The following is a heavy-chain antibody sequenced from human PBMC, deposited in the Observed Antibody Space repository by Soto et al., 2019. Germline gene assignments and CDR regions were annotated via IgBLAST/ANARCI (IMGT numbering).Heavy chain of an antibody. Sequence: QVQLVQSGAEVKKPGASVKVFCKASGYTFTSYDINWVRQATGQGLEWMGWMNPNSGNTGYAQKFQGRVTMTRNTSISTAYMELSSLRSEDTAVYYCAGGRVLLWFGELLSFDYWGQGTLVTVSS. CDR3: AGGRVLLWFGELLSFDY. CDR1: GYTFTSYD. CDR2: MNPNSGNT. J-gene: IGHJ4*02. V-gene: IGHV1-8*01. D-gene: IGHD3-10*01.